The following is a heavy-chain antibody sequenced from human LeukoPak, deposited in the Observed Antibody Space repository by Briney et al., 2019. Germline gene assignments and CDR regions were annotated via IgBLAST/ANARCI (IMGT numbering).Heavy chain of an antibody. Sequence: GGSLRLSCAASGFTFSSYTMHWVRHAPAKGLGYVSAITSNGVSTYYANSMKGRFTISRDNSKNTLYLQMGSLRAEDMAVYYCAQSVFGVVNWFDPWGQGTLVTVSS. V-gene: IGHV3-64*01. D-gene: IGHD3-3*01. CDR3: AQSVFGVVNWFDP. CDR2: ITSNGVST. CDR1: GFTFSSYT. J-gene: IGHJ5*02.